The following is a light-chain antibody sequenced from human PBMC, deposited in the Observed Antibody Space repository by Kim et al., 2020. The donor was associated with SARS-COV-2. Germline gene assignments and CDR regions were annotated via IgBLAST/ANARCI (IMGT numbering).Light chain of an antibody. CDR3: VLYMGSGIWV. CDR1: SGSVSTSYY. CDR2: STN. Sequence: GTCTISCGLSSGSVSTSYYPRWYQQTPGQAPRTLIYSTNTRSSGVPDRFSGSILGNKAALTITGAQADDESDYYCVLYMGSGIWVFGGGTQLTVL. V-gene: IGLV8-61*01. J-gene: IGLJ3*02.